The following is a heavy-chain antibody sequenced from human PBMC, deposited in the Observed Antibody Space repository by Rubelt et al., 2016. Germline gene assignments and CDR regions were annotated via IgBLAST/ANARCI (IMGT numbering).Heavy chain of an antibody. D-gene: IGHD1-26*01. V-gene: IGHV7-4-1*02. J-gene: IGHJ4*02. CDR3: ARDKKWMGSTAYYFDY. CDR2: INTNTGNP. Sequence: QVQLVQSGSELKKPGASVKVSCKTSGYTFTTYAMNWVRQAPGQGLEWMGWINTNTGNPTYAQGFTGRFVFSLDTSVSTAYLQISSLKAEDTAVYYCARDKKWMGSTAYYFDYWGQGTLVTVSS. CDR1: GYTFTTYA.